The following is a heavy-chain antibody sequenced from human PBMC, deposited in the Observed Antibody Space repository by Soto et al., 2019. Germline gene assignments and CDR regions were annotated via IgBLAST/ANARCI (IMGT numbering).Heavy chain of an antibody. CDR1: GFTFSSYA. CDR3: AKGAAVTCYYGMDV. V-gene: IGHV3-23*01. Sequence: GGSLRLSCAASGFTFSSYALSWVRQAPGKGLEWVSAISGSGGSTYYADSVKGRFTISRDNSKNTLYLQMNSLRAEDTAVYYCAKGAAVTCYYGMDVWGQGTTVTVSS. D-gene: IGHD6-25*01. CDR2: ISGSGGST. J-gene: IGHJ6*02.